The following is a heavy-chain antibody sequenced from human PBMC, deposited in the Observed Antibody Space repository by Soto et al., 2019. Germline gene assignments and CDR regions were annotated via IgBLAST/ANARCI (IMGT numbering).Heavy chain of an antibody. CDR2: IIPIFGTA. J-gene: IGHJ6*02. CDR1: GGTFSSYA. Sequence: GASVKVSCKASGGTFSSYAISWVRQAPGQGXEWMGGIIPIFGTANYAQKFQGRVTITADESTSTAYMELSSLRSEDTAVYYCARPLYSRGYCSGGSCYYYYGMDVWGQGTTVTVSS. D-gene: IGHD2-15*01. CDR3: ARPLYSRGYCSGGSCYYYYGMDV. V-gene: IGHV1-69*13.